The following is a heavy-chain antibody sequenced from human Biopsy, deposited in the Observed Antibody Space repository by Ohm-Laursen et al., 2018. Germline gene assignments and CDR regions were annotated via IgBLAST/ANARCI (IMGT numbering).Heavy chain of an antibody. CDR3: ARGPHSGSHSCFDY. CDR1: GGTFINYA. V-gene: IGHV1-69*01. Sequence: SSVKVSCKASGGTFINYAISWVRQAPGQGLEWMGGIIPMFGTANNAQMFQGRVTISADESTSTSYMELSSLTTEDTAIYYCARGPHSGSHSCFDYWGRGTLVTVSS. CDR2: IIPMFGTA. J-gene: IGHJ4*02. D-gene: IGHD1-26*01.